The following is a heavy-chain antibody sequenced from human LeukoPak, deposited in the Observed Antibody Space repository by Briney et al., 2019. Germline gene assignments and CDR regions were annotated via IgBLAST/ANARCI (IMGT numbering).Heavy chain of an antibody. V-gene: IGHV3-23*01. Sequence: GGSLRLSCAASGFTFSSYAMSWVRQAPGKGLEWVSAISGSGGSTYYADSVKGRFTISRDNSKNTLYLQMNSLKAEDTAVYYCAKDFAEGFFGYWGQGTLVTVSS. CDR1: GFTFSSYA. J-gene: IGHJ4*02. CDR3: AKDFAEGFFGY. CDR2: ISGSGGST.